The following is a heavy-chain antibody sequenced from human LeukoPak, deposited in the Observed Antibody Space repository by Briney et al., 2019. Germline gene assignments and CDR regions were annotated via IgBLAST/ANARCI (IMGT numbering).Heavy chain of an antibody. CDR2: ISGSGGST. J-gene: IGHJ4*02. CDR3: AKEGVGATGGFDY. D-gene: IGHD1-26*01. V-gene: IGHV3-23*01. Sequence: GGSLRLSCAASGFTVSSNYMSWVRQAPGKGLEWVSAISGSGGSTYYADSVKGRFTISRDNSKNTLYLQMNSLRAEDTAVYCCAKEGVGATGGFDYWGQGTLVTVSS. CDR1: GFTVSSNY.